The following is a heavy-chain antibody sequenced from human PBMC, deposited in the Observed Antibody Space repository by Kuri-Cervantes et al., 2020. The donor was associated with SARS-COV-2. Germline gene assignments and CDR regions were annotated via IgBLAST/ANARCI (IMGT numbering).Heavy chain of an antibody. CDR1: GGSISSSSYY. J-gene: IGHJ3*02. CDR2: IYYSGST. Sequence: GSLRLSCTVSGGSISSSSYYWGWIRQLPGKGLEWIGSIYYSGSTYYNPSLKSRVTMSVDTSKNQFSLKLSSVTAADTAVYYCARVGGYCSSTSCYNHAFDIWGQGTMVTVSS. CDR3: ARVGGYCSSTSCYNHAFDI. V-gene: IGHV4-39*07. D-gene: IGHD2-2*02.